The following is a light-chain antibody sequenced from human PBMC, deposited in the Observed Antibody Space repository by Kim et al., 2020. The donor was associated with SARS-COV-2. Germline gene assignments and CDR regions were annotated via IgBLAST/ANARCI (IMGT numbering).Light chain of an antibody. CDR2: GMN. CDR1: RLRSYY. J-gene: IGLJ3*02. V-gene: IGLV3-19*01. CDR3: NSRDSSGNRV. Sequence: VDLGQTVRITCQGDRLRSYYASWYQQKPGQAPILVIYGMNSRPSGIPDRFSGSSSGNTASLTITGAQAEDEADYYCNSRDSSGNRVFGGGTQLTVL.